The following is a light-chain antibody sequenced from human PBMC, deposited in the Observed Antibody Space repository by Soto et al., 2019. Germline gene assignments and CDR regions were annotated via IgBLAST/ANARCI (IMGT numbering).Light chain of an antibody. CDR1: SSNIGSNH. Sequence: QSVLTQPPSASGTPGQRVTISCSGSSSNIGSNHVYWYQQFPGMAPKLLMYRSDQRPTGVPDRFSGSRSGTSASLAIGGLRSDDEADYYCSARDDFLSGVVFGGGTKLTVL. J-gene: IGLJ2*01. V-gene: IGLV1-47*01. CDR3: SARDDFLSGVV. CDR2: RSD.